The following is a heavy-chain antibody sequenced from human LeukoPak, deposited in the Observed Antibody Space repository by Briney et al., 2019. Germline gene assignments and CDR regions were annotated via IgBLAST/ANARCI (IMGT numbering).Heavy chain of an antibody. D-gene: IGHD3-10*01. Sequence: SENLSLTCAVYGGSFNRYSWNWIRQPPGKGLEWIGEINHSGITNYNPSLKSRLTISVDTSKNQFSLRLTSVTAADTAVYYCARRGVAVSTWGQGTPVTVSS. J-gene: IGHJ5*02. CDR3: ARRGVAVST. CDR2: INHSGIT. V-gene: IGHV4-34*01. CDR1: GGSFNRYS.